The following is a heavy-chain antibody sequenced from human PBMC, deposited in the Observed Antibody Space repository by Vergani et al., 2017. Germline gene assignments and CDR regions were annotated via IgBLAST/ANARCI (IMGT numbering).Heavy chain of an antibody. D-gene: IGHD3-22*01. CDR3: AKGGLRGYYYDSSGYPAA. J-gene: IGHJ5*02. CDR2: ISGSGGCT. CDR1: GFTFSSYA. Sequence: EVQLLESGGGLVQPGGSLRLSCAASGFTFSSYAMSWVRQAPGKGLEWVSAISGSGGCTYYADSVKGRFTISRDNSKNTLYLQMNSLRAEDTAVYYCAKGGLRGYYYDSSGYPAAWGQGTLVTVSS. V-gene: IGHV3-23*01.